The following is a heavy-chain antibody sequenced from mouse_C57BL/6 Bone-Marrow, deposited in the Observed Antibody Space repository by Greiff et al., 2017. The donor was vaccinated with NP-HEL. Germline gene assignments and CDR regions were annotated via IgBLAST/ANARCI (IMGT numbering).Heavy chain of an antibody. D-gene: IGHD4-1*01. CDR1: GYAFSSSW. J-gene: IGHJ4*01. V-gene: IGHV1-82*01. CDR2: IYPGDGDT. Sequence: VQLQESGPELVKPGASVKISCKASGYAFSSSWMNWVKQRPGKGLEWIGRIYPGDGDTNYNGKFKGKATLTADKSSSTAYMQLSSLTSEDSAVYFCARYWDRVYYAMDYWGQGTSVTVSS. CDR3: ARYWDRVYYAMDY.